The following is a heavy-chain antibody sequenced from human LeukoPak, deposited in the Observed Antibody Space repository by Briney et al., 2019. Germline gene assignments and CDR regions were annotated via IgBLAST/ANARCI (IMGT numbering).Heavy chain of an antibody. CDR1: GGSISSSSYY. V-gene: IGHV4-39*01. D-gene: IGHD3-10*01. Sequence: SETLSLTCTVSGGSISSSSYYWGWIRQPPGKGLEWIGSIYYSGSAYYNPSLKSRVTISVDTSKNQFSLKLSSVTAADTAVYYCARFYGQTFDYWGQGTLVTVSS. CDR3: ARFYGQTFDY. CDR2: IYYSGSA. J-gene: IGHJ4*02.